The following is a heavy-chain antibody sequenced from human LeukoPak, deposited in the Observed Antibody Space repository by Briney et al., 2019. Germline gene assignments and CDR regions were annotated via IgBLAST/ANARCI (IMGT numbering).Heavy chain of an antibody. CDR1: GGTFSSYA. CDR3: ASLNPSHSSSWFDY. Sequence: SVKVSCKASGGTFSSYAISWVRQAPGQGLEWMGRIIPIFGTANYAQKFQGRVTITTDESTSTAYMELSSLRSEDTAVYYCASLNPSHSSSWFDYWGQGTLVTVSS. CDR2: IIPIFGTA. J-gene: IGHJ4*02. D-gene: IGHD6-13*01. V-gene: IGHV1-69*05.